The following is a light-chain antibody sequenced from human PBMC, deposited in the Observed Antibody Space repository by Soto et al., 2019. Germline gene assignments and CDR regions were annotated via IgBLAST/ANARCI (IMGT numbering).Light chain of an antibody. J-gene: IGKJ2*01. V-gene: IGKV3-15*01. CDR3: QQSNNWPL. CDR1: QSIRNN. Sequence: EGLMTQSPVTLSVSPGERVTLSCRASQSIRNNLAWYQQKPGQAPRLLIYGASTRAAGIPARFSGSGSGTEFTLTISSLQSEDFAVYYCQQSNNWPLFGQGTKLEIK. CDR2: GAS.